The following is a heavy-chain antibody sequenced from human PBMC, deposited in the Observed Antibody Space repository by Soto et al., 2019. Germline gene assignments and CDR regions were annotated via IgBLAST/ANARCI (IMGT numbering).Heavy chain of an antibody. V-gene: IGHV4-34*01. CDR3: ARWAMGGGVISRNNWFDP. CDR1: GGSFSGYY. D-gene: IGHD3-10*01. J-gene: IGHJ5*02. CDR2: INHSGST. Sequence: PSETLSLTCAVYGGSFSGYYWSWIRQPPGKGLEWIGEINHSGSTNYNPSLKSRVTISVDTSKNQFFLKLSSVTAACTAVYYCARWAMGGGVISRNNWFDPWGQGTLVTVSS.